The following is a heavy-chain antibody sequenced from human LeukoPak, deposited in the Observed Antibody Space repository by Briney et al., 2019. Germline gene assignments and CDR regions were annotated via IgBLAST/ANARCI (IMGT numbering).Heavy chain of an antibody. J-gene: IGHJ4*02. CDR2: FGARSTSI. D-gene: IGHD3-3*01. CDR3: ATDRGWRTSGYYLYYFEY. Sequence: GGSLRLSCTASGFTFSGYSMNWIRQAPGKGLEWVSSFGARSTSIYHAGSVKGRFAIYRDNTMNSLYLHMSSLRAEDTAVYYCATDRGWRTSGYYLYYFEYWGQGTLVTYSS. CDR1: GFTFSGYS. V-gene: IGHV3-21*01.